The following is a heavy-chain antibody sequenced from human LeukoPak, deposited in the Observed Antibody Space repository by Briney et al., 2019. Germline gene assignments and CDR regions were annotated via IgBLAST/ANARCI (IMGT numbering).Heavy chain of an antibody. V-gene: IGHV4-34*01. J-gene: IGHJ5*02. Sequence: SETLSLTCAVYGGSFSGYYWSWIRQPPGKGLEWIGEINHSGSTNYNPSLKSRVTISVDTSKNQCSLKLSSVTAADTAVYYCARRNTGYSSGWNWFDPWGQGTLVTVSS. CDR2: INHSGST. D-gene: IGHD6-19*01. CDR3: ARRNTGYSSGWNWFDP. CDR1: GGSFSGYY.